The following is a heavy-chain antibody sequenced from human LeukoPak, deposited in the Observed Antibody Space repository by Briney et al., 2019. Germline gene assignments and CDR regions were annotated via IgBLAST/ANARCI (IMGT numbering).Heavy chain of an antibody. J-gene: IGHJ4*02. CDR1: GGSFSGYY. D-gene: IGHD3-10*01. CDR3: ARLDTMVGIDY. Sequence: SETLSLTCAVYGGSFSGYYWCWIRQPPGKGLEWIGEINHSGSTYYNPSLKSRVTISVDTSKNQFSLKLSSVTAADTAVYYCARLDTMVGIDYWGQGTLVTVSS. CDR2: INHSGST. V-gene: IGHV4-34*01.